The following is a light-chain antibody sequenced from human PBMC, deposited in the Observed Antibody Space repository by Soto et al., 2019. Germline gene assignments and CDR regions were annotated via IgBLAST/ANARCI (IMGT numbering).Light chain of an antibody. CDR3: QQYGSSLIT. J-gene: IGKJ4*01. V-gene: IGKV3-20*01. CDR2: DAS. Sequence: EIVLTQSPGTLSLSPGERATLSCRASQSVSSGSLAWYQQKPGQAPRLLIYDASSRATGIPDRFSGSGSGTDFTLTISRLEPEDFAVYYCQQYGSSLITFGGGTKVDIK. CDR1: QSVSSGS.